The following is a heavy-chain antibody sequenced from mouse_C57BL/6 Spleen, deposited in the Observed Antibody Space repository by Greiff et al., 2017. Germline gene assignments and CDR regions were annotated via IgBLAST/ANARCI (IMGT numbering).Heavy chain of an antibody. CDR3: AISYGYGHLGPGYYYYAMDY. CDR1: GYTFTSYW. V-gene: IGHV1-53*01. D-gene: IGHD2-2*01. J-gene: IGHJ4*01. CDR2: INPSNGGT. Sequence: QVQLQQPGTELVKPGASVKLSCKASGYTFTSYWMHWVKQRPGQGLEWIGNINPSNGGTNYNEKFKSKATLTVDKSSSTAYMQLSSLTSEDSAVXYCAISYGYGHLGPGYYYYAMDYWGQGTSVTVSS.